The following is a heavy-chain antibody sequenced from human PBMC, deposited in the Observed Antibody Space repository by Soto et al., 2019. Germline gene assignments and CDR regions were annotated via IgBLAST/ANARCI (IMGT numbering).Heavy chain of an antibody. D-gene: IGHD5-12*01. CDR3: ARIDSGYDWGYWFDP. CDR2: IYYSGST. Sequence: SETLSLTCTVSGGSVSSGSYYWSWIRQPPGKGLEWIGYIYYSGSTNYNPSLKSRVTISVDTSKNQFSLKLSSVTAADTAVYYCARIDSGYDWGYWFDPWGQGTLVTVSS. V-gene: IGHV4-61*01. J-gene: IGHJ5*02. CDR1: GGSVSSGSYY.